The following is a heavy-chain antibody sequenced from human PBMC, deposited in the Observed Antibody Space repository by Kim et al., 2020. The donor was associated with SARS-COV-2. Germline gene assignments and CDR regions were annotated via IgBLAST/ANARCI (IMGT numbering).Heavy chain of an antibody. CDR1: GFTFSNYW. Sequence: GGSLRLSCAASGFTFSNYWMHWVRQAPGKGLEWVARINSNAGTARYADAVKGRVTISRDNAKSTLYLQMNSLRPDDTAVYYCASPRYTGIDYCIDDWGQGTLVTVSS. V-gene: IGHV3-74*01. J-gene: IGHJ4*02. CDR2: INSNAGTA. CDR3: ASPRYTGIDYCIDD. D-gene: IGHD4-4*01.